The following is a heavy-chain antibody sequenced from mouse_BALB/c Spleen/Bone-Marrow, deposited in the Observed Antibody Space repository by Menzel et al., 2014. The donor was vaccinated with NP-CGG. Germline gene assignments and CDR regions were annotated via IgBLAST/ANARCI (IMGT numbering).Heavy chain of an antibody. V-gene: IGHV3-1*02. CDR3: AREARTTARFAY. CDR1: AYSITSGYG. Sequence: DVHLVESGLVLVKPSQSLSLTCTVTAYSITSGYGWHWIRQFPGNKLEWMGYIHNSGTTHYNPSLKSRISITLDTSKNQFFHQLNYVTTEATASYNCAREARTTARFAYWDQRALVTVSA. D-gene: IGHD1-2*01. CDR2: IHNSGTT. J-gene: IGHJ3*01.